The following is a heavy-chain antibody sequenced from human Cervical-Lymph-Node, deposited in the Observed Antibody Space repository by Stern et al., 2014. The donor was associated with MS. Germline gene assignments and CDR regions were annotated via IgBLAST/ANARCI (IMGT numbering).Heavy chain of an antibody. Sequence: VQLVESGGGVVQPGRSLRLSCATSGFTFGRHSMHWVRQVPGKGLEWVAIISYDGSSQHYADSVKGRFTISRYNSNNTLYLQMNSLRIEDTAMYYCARPAAARYFDYWGQGSQVTVSS. J-gene: IGHJ4*02. CDR3: ARPAAARYFDY. CDR1: GFTFGRHS. D-gene: IGHD6-25*01. CDR2: ISYDGSSQ. V-gene: IGHV3-30-3*01.